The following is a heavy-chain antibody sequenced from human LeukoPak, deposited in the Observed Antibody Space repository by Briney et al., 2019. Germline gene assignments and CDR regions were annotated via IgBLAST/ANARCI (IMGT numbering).Heavy chain of an antibody. CDR1: GFTFSSYW. Sequence: EGSLRLSCAASGFTFSSYWMSWVRQAPGKGLEWVANMKQDGSKQYYVDSVKGRFTISRDNAKNSLYLQMNSLRAEDTAVYYCARILTGYDAFDYWGQGTLVTVSS. J-gene: IGHJ4*02. CDR3: ARILTGYDAFDY. D-gene: IGHD3-9*01. CDR2: MKQDGSKQ. V-gene: IGHV3-7*01.